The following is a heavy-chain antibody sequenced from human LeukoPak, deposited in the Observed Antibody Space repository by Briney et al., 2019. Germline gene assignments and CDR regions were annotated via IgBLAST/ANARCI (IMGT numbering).Heavy chain of an antibody. J-gene: IGHJ4*02. V-gene: IGHV3-21*01. CDR2: ISSSSSYI. CDR1: GFTFSSYS. Sequence: GGSLRLSCAASGFTFSSYSMNWVRQAPGKGLEWVSSISSSSSYIYYADSVKGRFTISRDNAKNSLYLQMNSLRAEDTAVYYCAREGLSDLGDYWGQGTLSPSPQ. CDR3: AREGLSDLGDY. D-gene: IGHD3-16*01.